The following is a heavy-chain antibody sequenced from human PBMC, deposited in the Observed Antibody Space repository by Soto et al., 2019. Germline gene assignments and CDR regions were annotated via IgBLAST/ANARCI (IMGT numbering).Heavy chain of an antibody. CDR3: ARGRGCSGGSCYSFGRFYYYGMDV. CDR2: ISAYNGNT. D-gene: IGHD2-15*01. V-gene: IGHV1-18*01. Sequence: ASVKVSGKASGYTFTSYGISGVRQAPGQGLEWMGWISAYNGNTNYAQKLQGRVTMTTDTSTSTAYMELRSLRSDDTAVYYCARGRGCSGGSCYSFGRFYYYGMDVWGQGTPVTVSS. J-gene: IGHJ6*02. CDR1: GYTFTSYG.